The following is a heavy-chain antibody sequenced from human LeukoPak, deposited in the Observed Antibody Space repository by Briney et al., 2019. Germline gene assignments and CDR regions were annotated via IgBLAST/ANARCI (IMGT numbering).Heavy chain of an antibody. CDR2: ISDSGNT. D-gene: IGHD2-21*01. V-gene: IGHV3-23*01. Sequence: GGSLRLSCAASGFTLSSYAMSWVRQAPGKGLEWVSAISDSGNTYHADSVKGRFTISRDSSKNTLFLQMNRLRPEDAAVYYCAKAPVTTCRGAYCYPFDYWGQGTLVIVSS. J-gene: IGHJ4*02. CDR3: AKAPVTTCRGAYCYPFDY. CDR1: GFTLSSYA.